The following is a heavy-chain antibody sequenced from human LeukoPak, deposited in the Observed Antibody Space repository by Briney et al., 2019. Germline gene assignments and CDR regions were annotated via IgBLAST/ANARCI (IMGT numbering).Heavy chain of an antibody. V-gene: IGHV6-1*01. CDR1: GDIVSSNSVT. J-gene: IGHJ5*02. D-gene: IGHD2-2*01. CDR2: TYYRSTWYN. CDR3: ARRLTQYDCFDP. Sequence: SQTLSLTCAISGDIVSSNSVTWNWIRQSPSRGLEWLGRTYYRSTWYNDYAVSVRGRITVNPDTSKNQFSLHLNSVTPEDTAVYYCARRLTQYDCFDPWGQGILVTVSS.